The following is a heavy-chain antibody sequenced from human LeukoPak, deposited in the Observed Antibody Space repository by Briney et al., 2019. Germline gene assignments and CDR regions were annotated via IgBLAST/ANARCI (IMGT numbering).Heavy chain of an antibody. CDR1: EFTFSSYS. CDR2: ISSSGTSI. J-gene: IGHJ5*02. D-gene: IGHD4-23*01. CDR3: ARDVTYHGGDWFDP. V-gene: IGHV3-48*04. Sequence: PGGSLRLSCAASEFTFSSYSMCWVRQAPGKGLEWVSYISSSGTSIYYADSVKGRFTISRDNAKNSLYLQMNGLRAEDTAVYYCARDVTYHGGDWFDPWGQGTLVTVSS.